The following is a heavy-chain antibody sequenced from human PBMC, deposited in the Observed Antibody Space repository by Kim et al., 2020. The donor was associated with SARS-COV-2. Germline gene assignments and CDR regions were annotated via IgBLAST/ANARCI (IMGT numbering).Heavy chain of an antibody. V-gene: IGHV4-4*02. Sequence: SETLSLTCAVSGGSISSSNWWSWVRQPPGKGLEWIGEIYHSGSTNYNPSLKSRVTISVDKSKNQFSLKLSSVTAADTAVYYCARDRDGGAAARYNWFDPCGQGTLVTVSS. CDR1: GGSISSSNW. CDR3: ARDRDGGAAARYNWFDP. CDR2: IYHSGST. D-gene: IGHD6-13*01. J-gene: IGHJ5*02.